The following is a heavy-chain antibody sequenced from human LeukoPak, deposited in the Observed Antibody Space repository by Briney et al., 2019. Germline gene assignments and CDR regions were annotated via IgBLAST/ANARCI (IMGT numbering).Heavy chain of an antibody. Sequence: GGSLRLSCAVSGLTFSSSWMNWVRQAPGKGLEWVSGITGSGGSTYYADSVKGRFTISRDNSKNTLYLQMNSLRAEDTAVYYCAKGDYSNYVRSYFDYWGQGTLVTVSS. V-gene: IGHV3-23*01. CDR1: GLTFSSSW. D-gene: IGHD4-11*01. CDR3: AKGDYSNYVRSYFDY. J-gene: IGHJ4*02. CDR2: ITGSGGST.